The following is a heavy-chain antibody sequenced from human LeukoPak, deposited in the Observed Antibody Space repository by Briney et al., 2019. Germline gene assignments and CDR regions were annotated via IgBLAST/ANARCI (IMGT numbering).Heavy chain of an antibody. CDR3: AREMGGAAGSPFDY. CDR2: ISYDGSNK. Sequence: GGSLRLSCAASGFTFSSYAMHWVRQAPGKGLEGVAVISYDGSNKYYADSVKGRFTISRDNSKNTLYLQMNSLRAEDTAVYYCAREMGGAAGSPFDYWGQGTLVTVSS. CDR1: GFTFSSYA. J-gene: IGHJ4*02. D-gene: IGHD6-13*01. V-gene: IGHV3-30-3*01.